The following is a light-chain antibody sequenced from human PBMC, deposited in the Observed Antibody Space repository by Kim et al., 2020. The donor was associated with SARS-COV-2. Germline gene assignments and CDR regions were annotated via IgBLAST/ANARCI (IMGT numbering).Light chain of an antibody. CDR1: QSVLYSSNNKNY. Sequence: RATINCKSSQSVLYSSNNKNYLAWYQQRPGHPPNLLIYWASTRESGVPDRFSGSGSGTDFTLTISSLQAEDVAVYYCQQYYTTPYTFGQGTKLEI. CDR2: WAS. V-gene: IGKV4-1*01. J-gene: IGKJ2*01. CDR3: QQYYTTPYT.